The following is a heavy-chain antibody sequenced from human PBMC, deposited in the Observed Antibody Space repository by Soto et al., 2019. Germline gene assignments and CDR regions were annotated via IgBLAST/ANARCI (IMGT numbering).Heavy chain of an antibody. J-gene: IGHJ4*02. D-gene: IGHD2-15*01. CDR1: GFTFISYG. V-gene: IGHV3-30*18. CDR3: AQDLPVQVDVGCSGGSCYSGDDIFDY. CDR2: ISYDGSNK. Sequence: QVQLVESGGGVVQPGRSLRLSCAASGFTFISYGMHWGRQAPGKGLEWVAVISYDGSNKYYADSVKGRFTRSRDNSKNTMYLQMNSVRAEDTDVYYCAQDLPVQVDVGCSGGSCYSGDDIFDYWGQGTLVTVSS.